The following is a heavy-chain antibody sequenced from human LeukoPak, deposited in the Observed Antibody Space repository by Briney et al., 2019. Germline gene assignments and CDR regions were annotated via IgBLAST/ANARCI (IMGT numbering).Heavy chain of an antibody. Sequence: PSETLSLTCTVSGGSISSGGYYWSWIRQPPGKGLEWIGYIYHSGSTNYNPSLKSRVTISVDTSKNQFSLKLSSVTAADTAVYYCARENYDFWSATRGFDYWGQGTLVTVSS. D-gene: IGHD3-3*01. CDR2: IYHSGST. J-gene: IGHJ4*02. CDR1: GGSISSGGYY. CDR3: ARENYDFWSATRGFDY. V-gene: IGHV4-61*08.